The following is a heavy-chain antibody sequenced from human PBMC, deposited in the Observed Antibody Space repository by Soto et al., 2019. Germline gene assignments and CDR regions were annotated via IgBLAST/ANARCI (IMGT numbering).Heavy chain of an antibody. D-gene: IGHD1-26*01. CDR2: IYHSGST. CDR3: ARDRSGGYHEYYFDY. Sequence: QVQLQESGPGLVKPSGTLSLTCAVSGDSISSSNWWSWVRQPPGKGLEWIGEIYHSGSTNYNPSLKSRVTVSVDKSKNQVSLKLSSVTAADTAVYYCARDRSGGYHEYYFDYWGQGTLVTVSS. CDR1: GDSISSSNW. J-gene: IGHJ4*02. V-gene: IGHV4-4*02.